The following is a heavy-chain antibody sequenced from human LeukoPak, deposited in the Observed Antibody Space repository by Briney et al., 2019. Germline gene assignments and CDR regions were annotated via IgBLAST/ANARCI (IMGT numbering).Heavy chain of an antibody. D-gene: IGHD2-15*01. Sequence: GGSLRLSCAASGFTFSSYAMHWVRQAPGKGLEWVAVISYDGSNKYYADSVKGRFTISRDNSKNTLYLQMNSLRAEDTAVYYCAKDQRYCSGGSCYDNWFDPWGQGTLVTVSS. CDR3: AKDQRYCSGGSCYDNWFDP. V-gene: IGHV3-30*04. CDR1: GFTFSSYA. J-gene: IGHJ5*02. CDR2: ISYDGSNK.